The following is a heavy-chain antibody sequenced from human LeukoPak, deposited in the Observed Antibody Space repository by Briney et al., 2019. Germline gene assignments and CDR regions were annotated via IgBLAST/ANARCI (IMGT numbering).Heavy chain of an antibody. V-gene: IGHV3-74*01. J-gene: IGHJ3*02. CDR3: ARVHRDAFDI. Sequence: GGSLRLSCKTSGFNFNNAWMNWVRQAPGKGLVWVSRINSDGSSTSYADSVKGRFTISRDNAKNTLYLQMNSLRAEDTAVYYCARVHRDAFDIWGQGTMVTVSS. CDR2: INSDGSST. CDR1: GFNFNNAW.